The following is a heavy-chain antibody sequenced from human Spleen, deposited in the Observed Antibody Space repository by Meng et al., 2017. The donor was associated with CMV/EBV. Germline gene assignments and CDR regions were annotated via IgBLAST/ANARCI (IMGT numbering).Heavy chain of an antibody. V-gene: IGHV3-21*01. CDR3: ARGGYCSNTSCYTKDDIDY. CDR2: ISSSGTYI. D-gene: IGHD2-2*02. CDR1: GFTVSSNY. J-gene: IGHJ4*02. Sequence: GESLKISCAASGFTVSSNYMSWVRQAPGKGLQWVSSISSSGTYIYYADSVKGRFTMSRDNAKNSLYLQMNSLRAEDTAMYHCARGGYCSNTSCYTKDDIDYWGQGTLVTVSS.